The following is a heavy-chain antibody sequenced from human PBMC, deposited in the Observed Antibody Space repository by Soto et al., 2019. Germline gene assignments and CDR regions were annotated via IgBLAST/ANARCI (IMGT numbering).Heavy chain of an antibody. D-gene: IGHD1-1*01. CDR3: ARDGPNSGRGYYGMDV. Sequence: QVQLVQSGAEVKKPGASVKVSCKASGYTFTSYGISWVRQAPGQGLEWMGWISAYNGNTNYAQKLQGRVTMTTDTXTXXAYMELRSLRSDDTAVYYCARDGPNSGRGYYGMDVWGQGTTVTVSS. V-gene: IGHV1-18*01. CDR2: ISAYNGNT. CDR1: GYTFTSYG. J-gene: IGHJ6*02.